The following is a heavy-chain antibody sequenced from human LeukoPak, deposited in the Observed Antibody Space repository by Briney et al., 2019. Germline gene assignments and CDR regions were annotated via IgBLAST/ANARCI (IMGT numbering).Heavy chain of an antibody. Sequence: SETLALTCTVAGGSISSGGYYWSWIRQHPGKGLEWIGYIYYSGSTYYNPSLKSRVTISVDTSKNQFSLKLSSVTAADTAVYYCARVGSPLLVINEYYFDYWGQGTLVTVSS. CDR1: GGSISSGGYY. CDR2: IYYSGST. CDR3: ARVGSPLLVINEYYFDY. V-gene: IGHV4-31*03. J-gene: IGHJ4*02. D-gene: IGHD3-3*02.